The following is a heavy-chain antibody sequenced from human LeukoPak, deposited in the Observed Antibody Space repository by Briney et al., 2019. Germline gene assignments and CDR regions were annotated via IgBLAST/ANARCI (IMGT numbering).Heavy chain of an antibody. V-gene: IGHV4-39*07. J-gene: IGHJ5*02. CDR3: ARDHLANLASRLFDP. CDR1: GGSISSSSYY. Sequence: KASETLSLTCTVSGGSISSSSYYWGWIRQPPGKGLEWIGSIYYSGSTYYNPSPKSRVTISVDTSKNQFSLKLSSVTAADTAVYYCARDHLANLASRLFDPWGQGTLVTVSS. CDR2: IYYSGST. D-gene: IGHD3-3*01.